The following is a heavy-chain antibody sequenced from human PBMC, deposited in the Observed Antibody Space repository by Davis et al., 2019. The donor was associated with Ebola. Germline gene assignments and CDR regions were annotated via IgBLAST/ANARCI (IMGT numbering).Heavy chain of an antibody. J-gene: IGHJ4*02. CDR2: IISSSTYI. CDR1: GFTFSSYG. D-gene: IGHD3-22*01. CDR3: ARDYYDSSGYYQGDC. V-gene: IGHV3-21*01. Sequence: GGSLRLSCAASGFTFSSYGMNWVRQAPGKGLEWVSSIISSSTYIYYADSVKGRFTISRDNAKNSLYLQMNSLRDEDTAVYYCARDYYDSSGYYQGDCWGQGTLVTVSS.